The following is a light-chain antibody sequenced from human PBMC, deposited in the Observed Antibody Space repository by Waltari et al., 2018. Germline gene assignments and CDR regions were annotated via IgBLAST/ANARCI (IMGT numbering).Light chain of an antibody. CDR1: QNILYSSNNKNY. J-gene: IGKJ4*01. Sequence: DIVMTQSPDSLAVSLGERATINCKSSQNILYSSNNKNYLAWYQQKPGQPPKLRIYWASTRESGVPDRFSGSGSGTDFTLTISSLQAEDVAVYYCQQYYSTPPSLTFGGGTKVEIK. CDR3: QQYYSTPPSLT. CDR2: WAS. V-gene: IGKV4-1*01.